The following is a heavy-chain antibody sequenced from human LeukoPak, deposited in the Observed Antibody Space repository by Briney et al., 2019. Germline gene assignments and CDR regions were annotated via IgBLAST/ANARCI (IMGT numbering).Heavy chain of an antibody. CDR1: GYTFTSYG. D-gene: IGHD3-22*01. J-gene: IGHJ4*02. CDR2: ISAYNGNT. CDR3: ARAVGYYYDSSGAGNY. V-gene: IGHV1-18*01. Sequence: ASVKVSCKASGYTFTSYGISWARQAPGQGLEWMGWISAYNGNTNYAQKLQGRVTMTTDTSTSTAYMELRSLRSDDTAVYYCARAVGYYYDSSGAGNYWGQGTLVTVSS.